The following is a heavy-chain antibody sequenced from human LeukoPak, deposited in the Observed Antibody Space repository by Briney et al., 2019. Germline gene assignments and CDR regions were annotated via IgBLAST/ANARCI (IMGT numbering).Heavy chain of an antibody. CDR1: GFIFSGYI. V-gene: IGHV3-48*01. Sequence: GGSLRLSCAAAGFIFSGYIMNWVRQAPGQGLEWVAFIGTSGNIIYYADSVKGRFTVSRDNAKNSLYLQMNSLRAEDTAVYYCARDQWLDYWGQGTLVTVSS. D-gene: IGHD2-8*01. CDR2: IGTSGNII. CDR3: ARDQWLDY. J-gene: IGHJ4*02.